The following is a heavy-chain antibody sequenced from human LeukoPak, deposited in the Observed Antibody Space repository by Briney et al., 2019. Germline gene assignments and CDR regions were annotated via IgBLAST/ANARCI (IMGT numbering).Heavy chain of an antibody. V-gene: IGHV5-51*03. CDR3: ARLLYNWKQEPIYYYYYYYMDV. D-gene: IGHD1-20*01. J-gene: IGHJ6*03. Sequence: KPGESLKISCKGSGYSFTTYWVAWVRQMPGKGLEWMGIIYPGDSDTRYSPSFQGQVTISADKSISTAYLQWSSLKASDTAMYYCARLLYNWKQEPIYYYYYYYMDVWGKGTTVTVSS. CDR2: IYPGDSDT. CDR1: GYSFTTYW.